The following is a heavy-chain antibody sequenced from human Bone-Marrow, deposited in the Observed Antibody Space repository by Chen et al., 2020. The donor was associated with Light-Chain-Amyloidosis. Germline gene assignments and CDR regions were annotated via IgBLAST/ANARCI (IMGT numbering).Heavy chain of an antibody. J-gene: IGHJ4*02. CDR3: ARVNSRLLSEDYFAF. CDR2: SHHGGGT. Sequence: QVQLVESGPGLVKPSETLSLTCAVSGSSVSGGYSWGWIRQPPGKGVEWIGNSHHGGGTYYNPSLESRVAVSLHTSKNYSSLRLRSVTAADRAVYYCARVNSRLLSEDYFAFWGQGSLVTVSS. V-gene: IGHV4-38-2*01. D-gene: IGHD2-21*01. CDR1: GSSVSGGYS.